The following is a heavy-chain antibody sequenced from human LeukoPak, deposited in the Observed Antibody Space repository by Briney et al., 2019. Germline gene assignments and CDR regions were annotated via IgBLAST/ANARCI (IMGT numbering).Heavy chain of an antibody. CDR1: GYTLTSYG. CDR2: ISAYNGNT. CDR3: ARPALDCSGGSCPLTFDY. Sequence: ASVKVSCKASGYTLTSYGISWVRQAPGQGLERMGWISAYNGNTNYAQKLQGRVTMTTDTSTSTAYMELRSLRSDDTAVYYCARPALDCSGGSCPLTFDYWGQGTLVTVSS. D-gene: IGHD2-15*01. V-gene: IGHV1-18*01. J-gene: IGHJ4*02.